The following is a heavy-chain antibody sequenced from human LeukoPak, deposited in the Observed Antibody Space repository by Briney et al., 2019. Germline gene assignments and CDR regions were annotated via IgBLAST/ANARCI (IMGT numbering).Heavy chain of an antibody. CDR1: GFTFSDYY. V-gene: IGHV3-11*04. D-gene: IGHD4-17*01. CDR2: ISSSGSTI. CDR3: AREGALTVTKDAFDI. Sequence: PGGSLRLSCAASGFTFSDYYMSWIRQAPGKGLEWVSYISSSGSTISYADSVKGRFTISRDIAKNSLYLQMNSLRAEDTAVYFCAREGALTVTKDAFDIWGQGTMVTVSS. J-gene: IGHJ3*02.